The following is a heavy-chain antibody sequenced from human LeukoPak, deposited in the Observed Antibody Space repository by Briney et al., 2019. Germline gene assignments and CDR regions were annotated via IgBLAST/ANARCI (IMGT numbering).Heavy chain of an antibody. CDR3: ASDYGSGSGSDY. V-gene: IGHV4-59*08. J-gene: IGHJ4*02. Sequence: SETLSLTCTVSGGSISSYYWSWIRQPPGKGLEWIGYIYYSGSTNYNPSLKSRVTISVDTSKTQFSLKLSSVTAADTAVYYCASDYGSGSGSDYWGQGTLVTVSS. D-gene: IGHD3-10*01. CDR2: IYYSGST. CDR1: GGSISSYY.